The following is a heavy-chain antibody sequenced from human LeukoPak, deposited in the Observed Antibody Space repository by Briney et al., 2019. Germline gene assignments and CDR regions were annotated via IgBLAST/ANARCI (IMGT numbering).Heavy chain of an antibody. J-gene: IGHJ4*02. CDR3: ARPLAAGTAPGD. D-gene: IGHD6-13*01. V-gene: IGHV1-46*01. CDR1: GYTFTSYY. CDR2: INPSGGST. Sequence: ASVKVSCKASGYTFTSYYMHWVRQAPGQGLEWMGIINPSGGSTSYAQKFQGRVTMTRDTSTSTVYMELSSLRSEDTAVYYCARPLAAGTAPGDWGQGTLVTLSS.